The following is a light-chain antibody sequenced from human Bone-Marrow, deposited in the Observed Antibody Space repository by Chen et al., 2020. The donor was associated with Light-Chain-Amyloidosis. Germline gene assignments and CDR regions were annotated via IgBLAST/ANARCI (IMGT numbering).Light chain of an antibody. CDR3: QQSFTTPS. J-gene: IGKJ4*01. CDR1: QSISRY. CDR2: AAF. Sequence: DIQMTQSPSSLSASVGDRVTITCRASQSISRYLNWYQQKPGKAPKLLISAAFTLHSGVPSRFSFSGYVTDFTLTISSLQPEDFATYYCQQSFTTPSFGRGTKMEIK. V-gene: IGKV1-39*01.